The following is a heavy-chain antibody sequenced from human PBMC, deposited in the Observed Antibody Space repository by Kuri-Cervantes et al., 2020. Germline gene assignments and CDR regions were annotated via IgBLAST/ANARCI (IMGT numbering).Heavy chain of an antibody. D-gene: IGHD3-22*01. J-gene: IGHJ3*02. CDR2: INSKSGII. Sequence: GGSLRPSCAVSGIPFDDNAMYWVRQGPGKGLEWVSGINSKSGIIGYADSVKGRFTISRDNAKNSLYLQMDSLRPEDTALYYCAKVPTYYYDDMGAFDIWGQGTMVTVSS. CDR1: GIPFDDNA. V-gene: IGHV3-9*01. CDR3: AKVPTYYYDDMGAFDI.